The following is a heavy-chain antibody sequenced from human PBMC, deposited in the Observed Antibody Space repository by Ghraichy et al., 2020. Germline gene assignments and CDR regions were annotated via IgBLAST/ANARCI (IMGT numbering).Heavy chain of an antibody. CDR2: IKSQTDGGTT. J-gene: IGHJ4*02. Sequence: GESLNISCAASGFTFRNAWMTWVRQAPGKGLEWAGRIKSQTDGGTTDYPAPVRGRFTVSREDSKNTVYLQMNSLRTEDTAVYYCTTGRGSGSETVDYWGQGTLVTVSP. CDR1: GFTFRNAW. D-gene: IGHD3-10*01. CDR3: TTGRGSGSETVDY. V-gene: IGHV3-15*01.